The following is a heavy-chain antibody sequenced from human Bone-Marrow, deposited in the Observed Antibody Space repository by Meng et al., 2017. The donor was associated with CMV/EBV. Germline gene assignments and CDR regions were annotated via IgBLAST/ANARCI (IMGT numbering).Heavy chain of an antibody. D-gene: IGHD7-27*01. CDR3: ARDVRGRTGDS. CDR2: IYYSGST. J-gene: IGHJ4*02. CDR1: GGSVSSGSYY. Sequence: SGTLSLTCTVSGGSVSSGSYYWSWIRQPPGKGLEWIGYIYYSGSTNYNPSLKSRVTMSVDTSKNQFSLKLSSVTAADTAVYYCARDVRGRTGDSWGQGTLVTVSS. V-gene: IGHV4-61*01.